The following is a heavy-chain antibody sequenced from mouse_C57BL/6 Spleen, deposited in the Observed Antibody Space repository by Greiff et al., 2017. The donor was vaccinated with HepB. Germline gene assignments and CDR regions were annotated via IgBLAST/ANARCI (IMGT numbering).Heavy chain of an antibody. V-gene: IGHV1-72*01. CDR1: GYTFTSYW. J-gene: IGHJ4*01. Sequence: QVQLKQPGAELVKPGASVKLSCKASGYTFTSYWMHWVKQRPGRGLEWIGRIGPNSGGTKYNEKFKSKATLTVDKPSSTAYMQLSSLTSEDSAVYYCARGRVYAMDYWGQGTSVTVSS. CDR2: IGPNSGGT. CDR3: ARGRVYAMDY.